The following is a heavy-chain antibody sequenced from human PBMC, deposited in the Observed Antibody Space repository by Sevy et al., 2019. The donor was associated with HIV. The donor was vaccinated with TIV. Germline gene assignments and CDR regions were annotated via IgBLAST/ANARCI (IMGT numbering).Heavy chain of an antibody. D-gene: IGHD1-1*01. V-gene: IGHV4-59*01. CDR2: IYFTGNT. CDR3: ARDSTTRPRVLDY. CDR1: GGSISSYF. Sequence: SETLSLTCSVSGGSISSYFWTWVRQSPGKGLEWIGNIYFTGNTDYSPSLKSRVTLSLDTSKSQFSLTRKSVTAADTAICFCARDSTTRPRVLDYWGQGTLVTVSS. J-gene: IGHJ4*02.